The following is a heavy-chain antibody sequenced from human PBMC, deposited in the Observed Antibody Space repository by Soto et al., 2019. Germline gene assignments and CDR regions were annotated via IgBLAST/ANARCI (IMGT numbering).Heavy chain of an antibody. V-gene: IGHV3-30*18. Sequence: PVLSLRLSCAASGVTFSIYGMHWFRQAPGKGLEWVAVISYDGSNKYYADSVKGRFTISRDNSKNTLYLQMNSLKAEDTAVYYCAKDDSARYDRWRRYDPLPDRGMDVCGTGTT. CDR2: ISYDGSNK. J-gene: IGHJ6*04. CDR3: AKDDSARYDRWRRYDPLPDRGMDV. CDR1: GVTFSIYG. D-gene: IGHD3-16*01.